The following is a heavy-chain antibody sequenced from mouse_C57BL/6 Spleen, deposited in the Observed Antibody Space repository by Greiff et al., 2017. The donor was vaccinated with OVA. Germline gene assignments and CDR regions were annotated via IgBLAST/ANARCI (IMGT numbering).Heavy chain of an antibody. V-gene: IGHV1-7*01. D-gene: IGHD4-1*01. CDR1: GYTFTSYW. CDR2: INPSSGYT. Sequence: QVQLQQSGAELAKPGASVKLSCKASGYTFTSYWMPWVQQRPGQGLEWIGYINPSSGYTKYNQKFKDKATLTAEKSSSTAYMQLSSLTYEDSAVYYCARSWDGFDDWGKGTTLTVSS. CDR3: ARSWDGFDD. J-gene: IGHJ2*01.